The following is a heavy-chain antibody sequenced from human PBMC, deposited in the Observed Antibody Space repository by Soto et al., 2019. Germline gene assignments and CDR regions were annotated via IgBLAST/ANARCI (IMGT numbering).Heavy chain of an antibody. CDR1: GVSISRFY. D-gene: IGHD4-17*01. CDR3: ARGLPFDHCDYWADY. V-gene: IGHV4-59*01. J-gene: IGHJ4*02. Sequence: QVQLQESGPGLVKPSETLSLTCSVSGVSISRFYWSWIRQSPGKGLEWIGYINYSGSIKYNPSLNSRVTMSLDTSKNQLSLKVTSVTAADTAVYYCARGLPFDHCDYWADYWGRGTLVTVSS. CDR2: INYSGSI.